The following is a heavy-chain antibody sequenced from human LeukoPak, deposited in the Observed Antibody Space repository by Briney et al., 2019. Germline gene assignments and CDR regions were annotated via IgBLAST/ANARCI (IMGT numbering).Heavy chain of an antibody. D-gene: IGHD2-15*01. CDR1: GFTFSSYG. CDR2: ISGSGGST. V-gene: IGHV3-23*01. J-gene: IGHJ4*02. Sequence: PGGSLRLSCAASGFTFSSYGMSWVRQAPGKGLEWVSAISGSGGSTYYADSVKGRFTISRDNSKNTLFLQMNSLRPEDTAIYYCARPLLLSFTSGTPFDHWGQGTLVTVSS. CDR3: ARPLLLSFTSGTPFDH.